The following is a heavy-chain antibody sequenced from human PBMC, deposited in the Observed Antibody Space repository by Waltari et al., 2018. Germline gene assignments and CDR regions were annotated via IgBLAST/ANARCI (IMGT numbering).Heavy chain of an antibody. CDR1: GFTFSSYS. J-gene: IGHJ4*02. V-gene: IGHV3-21*01. D-gene: IGHD3-22*01. CDR3: ARADYYDSSGYVDY. CDR2: ISSSSSYI. Sequence: EVQLVESGGGLVQPGGSLRLSCAASGFTFSSYSMNWVRQATGKGLEWVASISSSSSYIYYADSVKGRFTSSRDNAKNSLYLQMNSLRAEDTAVYYCARADYYDSSGYVDYWGQGTLVTVSS.